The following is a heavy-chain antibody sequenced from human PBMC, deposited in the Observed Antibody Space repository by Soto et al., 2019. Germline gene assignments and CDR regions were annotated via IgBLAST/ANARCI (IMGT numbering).Heavy chain of an antibody. D-gene: IGHD2-15*01. CDR2: LYPGRGT. CDR1: GFTVSSNY. CDR3: ARECGRPCTNAFDL. J-gene: IGHJ3*01. Sequence: VKLVESGGGLVQPGGSLRLSCAASGFTVSSNYMNWVRQAPGKGPEWLAVLYPGRGTYYADSVTDRITISRDDSRNKLYLQLNSLRAGDTSINYCARECGRPCTNAFDLWGHGTMVTVSP. V-gene: IGHV3-66*01.